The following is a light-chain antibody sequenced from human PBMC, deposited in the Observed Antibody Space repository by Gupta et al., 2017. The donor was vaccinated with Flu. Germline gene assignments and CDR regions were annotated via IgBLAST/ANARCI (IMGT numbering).Light chain of an antibody. CDR2: AAS. Sequence: DIQMTQSPSSLSASVGDRVTITCRASQGISNYLAWYQQKPGKGPKLLIYAASTLQSGVPSRFSGSGSGTDFTLTISSLQPEDVATYYCQKYNSALSWTFGQGTKVEIK. CDR3: QKYNSALSWT. J-gene: IGKJ1*01. CDR1: QGISNY. V-gene: IGKV1-27*01.